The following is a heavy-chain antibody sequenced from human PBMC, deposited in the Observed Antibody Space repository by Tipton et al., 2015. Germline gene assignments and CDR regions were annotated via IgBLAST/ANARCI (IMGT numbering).Heavy chain of an antibody. CDR2: IYYSGST. Sequence: TLSLTCTVSGGSISHYYWSWIRQPPGKGLEWFGHIYYSGSTNYNPSPKSRVTMSVDTSKNQFSLKLTSVTAADTAVYYCARGGNNWFDPWGQGTLVTVSS. CDR3: ARGGNNWFDP. CDR1: GGSISHYY. J-gene: IGHJ5*02. V-gene: IGHV4-59*01. D-gene: IGHD2-15*01.